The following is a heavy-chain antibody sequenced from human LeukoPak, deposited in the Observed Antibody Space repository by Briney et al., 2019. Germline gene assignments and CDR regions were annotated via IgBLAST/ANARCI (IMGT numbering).Heavy chain of an antibody. J-gene: IGHJ4*02. CDR2: ISAYNGNT. V-gene: IGHV1-18*01. CDR1: GYTFTSYG. CDR3: ARAGDYDFWSGYYKSLLYDY. D-gene: IGHD3-3*01. Sequence: ASVKVSCKASGYTFTSYGISWVQQAPGQGLEWMGWISAYNGNTNYAQKLQGRVTMTTDTSTSTAYMELRSLRSDDTAVYYCARAGDYDFWSGYYKSLLYDYWGQGTLVTVSS.